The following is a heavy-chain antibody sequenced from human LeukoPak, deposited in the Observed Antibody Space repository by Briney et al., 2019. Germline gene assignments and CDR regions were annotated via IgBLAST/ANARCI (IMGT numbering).Heavy chain of an antibody. CDR1: GFTVSSNY. V-gene: IGHV3-53*05. CDR3: AKGSGLGSIGELLLLFDY. D-gene: IGHD3-10*01. CDR2: IYSGGST. J-gene: IGHJ4*02. Sequence: GGSLRLSCAASGFTVSSNYMSWVRQAPGKGLEWVSVIYSGGSTYYADSVEGRFTISRDNSKNTLYLQMNSLRAEDTAVYYCAKGSGLGSIGELLLLFDYWGQGTLVTVSS.